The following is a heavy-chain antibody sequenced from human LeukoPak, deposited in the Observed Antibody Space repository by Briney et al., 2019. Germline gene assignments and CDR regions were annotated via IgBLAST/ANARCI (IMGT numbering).Heavy chain of an antibody. CDR1: GGSFSGYY. D-gene: IGHD6-19*01. V-gene: IGHV4-34*01. J-gene: IGHJ3*02. CDR3: ARGVAGGVFDI. Sequence: KTSETLSLTCAVYGGSFSGYYWSWIRQPPGKGLEWIGEINHSGSTNYNPSLKSRVTISVDTSKNQFSLKLSSVTAADTAVYYCARGVAGGVFDIWGQGTMVTVSS. CDR2: INHSGST.